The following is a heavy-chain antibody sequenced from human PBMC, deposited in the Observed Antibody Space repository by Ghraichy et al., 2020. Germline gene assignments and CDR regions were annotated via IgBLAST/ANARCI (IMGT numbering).Heavy chain of an antibody. V-gene: IGHV3-74*01. D-gene: IGHD6-13*01. CDR2: IDSDGSRT. CDR3: ARGRGTSWYVSGYYFDY. CDR1: GLTFSSYW. J-gene: IGHJ4*02. Sequence: GGSLRLSCAASGLTFSSYWMHWVRQDPGKGLVWVSRIDSDGSRTTYADSVKGRFTISRDNAKNTLYLQMNSLRAEDTAVYYCARGRGTSWYVSGYYFDYWGQGTLVTVSS.